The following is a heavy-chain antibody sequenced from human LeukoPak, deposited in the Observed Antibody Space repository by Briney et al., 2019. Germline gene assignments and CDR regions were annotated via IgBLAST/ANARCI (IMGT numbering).Heavy chain of an antibody. CDR3: AKAEMGATSY. CDR2: ISYDGSNK. J-gene: IGHJ4*02. CDR1: GFTFSTYG. D-gene: IGHD1-26*01. Sequence: GGSLRLSCATSGFTFSTYGMHWVRQAPGKGLEWVAVISYDGSNKYYADSVKGRFTISRDNSKNTLYLQMNSLRAEDTAVYYCAKAEMGATSYWGQGTLVTVSS. V-gene: IGHV3-30*18.